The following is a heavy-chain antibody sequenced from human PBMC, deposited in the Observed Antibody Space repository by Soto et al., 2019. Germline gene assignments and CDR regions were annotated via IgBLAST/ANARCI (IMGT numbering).Heavy chain of an antibody. CDR2: ISPYTGNT. CDR3: VMVDNYRTPTPQDV. CDR1: GYIFVNYG. J-gene: IGHJ6*02. Sequence: QVQLVQSGDEVKKPGASVKVSCKASGYIFVNYGIAWVRQAPGQGLEWMGWISPYTGNTHSASKVQGRLTMTTDTSSSTAYMDLGSLTSDDTAVYYCVMVDNYRTPTPQDVWGQGSTVTVSS. D-gene: IGHD5-12*01. V-gene: IGHV1-18*01.